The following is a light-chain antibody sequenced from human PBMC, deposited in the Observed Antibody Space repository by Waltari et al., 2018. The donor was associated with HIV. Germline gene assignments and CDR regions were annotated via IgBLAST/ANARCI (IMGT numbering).Light chain of an antibody. CDR3: ASFLGDNTIV. V-gene: IGLV2-14*03. CDR2: DVD. J-gene: IGLJ2*01. CDR1: DSDFGLYNF. Sequence: SAVTQPASVPGLPGQSITISCSGDDSDFGLYNFVSWYQQFPGEPPKLILYDVDSRASGISHRFSGSKSANTASLTISALRAEDEAHYYCASFLGDNTIVFGGGTKVTVL.